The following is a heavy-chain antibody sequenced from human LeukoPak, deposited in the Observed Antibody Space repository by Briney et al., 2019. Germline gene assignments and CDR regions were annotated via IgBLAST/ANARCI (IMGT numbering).Heavy chain of an antibody. CDR1: GGSISSSSYY. CDR2: IYYSGST. J-gene: IGHJ4*02. D-gene: IGHD3-3*01. CDR3: ARGSQIFGVVIGY. Sequence: SETLSLTCTVSGGSISSSSYYWGWIRQPPGKGLEWIGSIYYSGSTYYNPSLKSRVTISVDTSKNQFSLKLSSVTAADTAVYYCARGSQIFGVVIGYWGQGTLVPVSS. V-gene: IGHV4-39*07.